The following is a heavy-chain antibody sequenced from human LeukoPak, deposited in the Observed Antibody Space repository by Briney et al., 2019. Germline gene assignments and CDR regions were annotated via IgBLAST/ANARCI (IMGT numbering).Heavy chain of an antibody. CDR1: GYTFTSYA. D-gene: IGHD3-10*01. Sequence: ASVKVSCKASGYTFTSYAMHWVRQAPGQRLEWMGWINAGNGNTKYSQKFQGRVTITRDTSASTAYVELSSLRSEDTAVYYCARDHYYGSGSYYNPVDYWGQGTLVTVSS. CDR2: INAGNGNT. CDR3: ARDHYYGSGSYYNPVDY. V-gene: IGHV1-3*01. J-gene: IGHJ4*02.